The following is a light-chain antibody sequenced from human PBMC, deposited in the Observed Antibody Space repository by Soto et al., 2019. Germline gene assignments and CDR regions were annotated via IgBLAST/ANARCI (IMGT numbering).Light chain of an antibody. V-gene: IGKV3-20*01. Sequence: EIVLTQSPGTLSLSPGERATLSCRASQSVSSNFLAWYQQKAGQAPRLLIHGASGRATGIPDRFSGSGSGTDFTLTISRLEPEDFAMYYCQQYGSSPLTFGGGTKVVIK. CDR2: GAS. J-gene: IGKJ4*01. CDR3: QQYGSSPLT. CDR1: QSVSSNF.